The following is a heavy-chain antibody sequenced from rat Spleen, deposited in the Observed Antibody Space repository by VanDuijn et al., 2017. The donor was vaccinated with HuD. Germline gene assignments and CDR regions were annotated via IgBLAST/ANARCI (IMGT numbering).Heavy chain of an antibody. V-gene: IGHV5-27*01. CDR3: TTENYWFAY. D-gene: IGHD1-10*01. J-gene: IGHJ3*01. CDR1: GFIFSNYY. Sequence: EVQLVESGGGLVQPGRSLKLSCAASGFIFSNYYMAWVRQAPTKGLEWVAYISAGGDDTYYRYSVKGRFTISRDNEKSSLYLQMDSLRSEDTATYYCTTENYWFAYWGQGTLVTVSS. CDR2: ISAGGDDT.